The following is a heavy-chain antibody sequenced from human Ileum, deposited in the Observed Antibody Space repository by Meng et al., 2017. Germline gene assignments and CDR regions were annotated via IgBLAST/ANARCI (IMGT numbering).Heavy chain of an antibody. CDR3: ARLVAYCSGGRCYSSYFDY. V-gene: IGHV4-38-2*02. CDR1: GYSISNDYY. D-gene: IGHD2-15*01. J-gene: IGHJ4*02. Sequence: SETLSLTCTVSGYSISNDYYWGWIRQPPGKGLEWIGSIFYTGSTYYNSSLKSRVSISRDTSKNQFSLKLTSVTAADTAMYYCARLVAYCSGGRCYSSYFDYRGQGTLVTVSS. CDR2: IFYTGST.